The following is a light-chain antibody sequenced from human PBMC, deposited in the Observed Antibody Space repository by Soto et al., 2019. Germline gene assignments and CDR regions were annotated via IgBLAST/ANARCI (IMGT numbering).Light chain of an antibody. V-gene: IGKV1-39*01. CDR1: QSISNY. Sequence: DIQMTQSPSSLSASVGDRVAITCRASQSISNYLNWYQHKPWKAPHLLIYGASSLQSGVPSRFSGIVSGTAGTLIITGLQPEDFATYSCQEGYSSSRTFGQGTTVEIK. J-gene: IGKJ1*01. CDR2: GAS. CDR3: QEGYSSSRT.